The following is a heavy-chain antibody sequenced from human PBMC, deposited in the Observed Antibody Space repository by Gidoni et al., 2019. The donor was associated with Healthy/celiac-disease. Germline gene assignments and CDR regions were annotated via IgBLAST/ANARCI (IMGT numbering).Heavy chain of an antibody. V-gene: IGHV1-69*01. CDR3: ARAGVEGIAAAGSFDY. Sequence: QVQLVQSGAGVRRPGSSGRVSCKASGAPFSSYAISWVRQAPGQGLEWMGGIIPIFGTANYAQKFQGRVTITADESTSTAYMELSSLRSEDTAVYYCARAGVEGIAAAGSFDYWGQGTLVTVSS. J-gene: IGHJ4*02. D-gene: IGHD6-13*01. CDR1: GAPFSSYA. CDR2: IIPIFGTA.